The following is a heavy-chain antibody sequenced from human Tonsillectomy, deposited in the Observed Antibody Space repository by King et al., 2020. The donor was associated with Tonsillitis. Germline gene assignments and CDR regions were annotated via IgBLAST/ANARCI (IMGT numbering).Heavy chain of an antibody. CDR1: GYTFNGEY. Sequence: VQLVESGAEVKKPGASVKVSCKASGYTFNGEYIHWGRQAPGKGLEWMGWINPNSGGTDYAQKFQGRVTMTRDPLITTAYMDLSRLRSDDTALYYCARARGGSYLFAYWGQGTLVTVSS. J-gene: IGHJ4*02. CDR3: ARARGGSYLFAY. V-gene: IGHV1-2*02. CDR2: INPNSGGT. D-gene: IGHD1-26*01.